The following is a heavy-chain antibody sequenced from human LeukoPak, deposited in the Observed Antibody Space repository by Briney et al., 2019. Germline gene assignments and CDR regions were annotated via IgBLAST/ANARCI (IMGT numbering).Heavy chain of an antibody. CDR3: ARGFDGRSGFDI. D-gene: IGHD3-10*01. Sequence: PGGSLRLACAASGFTFSTYAMSWVRQAPGNGLEWVATINEDGSEKYYVDSVKGRFTISRDNAKSSLYLQMNSLRAEDTTLYYCARGFDGRSGFDIWGQGTMVTVSS. J-gene: IGHJ3*02. V-gene: IGHV3-7*01. CDR1: GFTFSTYA. CDR2: INEDGSEK.